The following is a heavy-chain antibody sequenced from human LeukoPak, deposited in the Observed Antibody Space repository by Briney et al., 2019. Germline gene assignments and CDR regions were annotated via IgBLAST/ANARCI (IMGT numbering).Heavy chain of an antibody. Sequence: GGSLRLSCAASGFIFSDCYMSWIRQAPGKGLEWVSYISSSGTTIYYADSVKGRFTISRDNAKNSLYLQMNSLRAEDTAVYYCARSYGDHPNWFDPWGQGTLVTVSS. CDR1: GFIFSDCY. CDR3: ARSYGDHPNWFDP. D-gene: IGHD4-17*01. CDR2: ISSSGTTI. J-gene: IGHJ5*02. V-gene: IGHV3-11*01.